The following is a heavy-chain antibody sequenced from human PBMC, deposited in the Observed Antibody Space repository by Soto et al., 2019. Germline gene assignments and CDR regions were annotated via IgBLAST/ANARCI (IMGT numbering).Heavy chain of an antibody. CDR2: ISSSSSYI. V-gene: IGHV3-21*01. D-gene: IGHD1-1*01. CDR1: GFTFSSYS. J-gene: IGHJ6*02. Sequence: GSLSLSCAASGFTFSSYSMNWVRQAPGKGLEWVSSISSSSSYIYYADSVKGRFTISRDNAKNSLYLQMNSLRAEDTAVYYCARDKGNPKGYYYYGMDVWGQGTTVTVSS. CDR3: ARDKGNPKGYYYYGMDV.